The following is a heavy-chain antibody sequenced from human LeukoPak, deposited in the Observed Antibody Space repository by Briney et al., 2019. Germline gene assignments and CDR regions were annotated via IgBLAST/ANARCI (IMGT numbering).Heavy chain of an antibody. CDR1: GWTFSSYA. J-gene: IGHJ4*02. D-gene: IGHD1-26*01. CDR3: ARAQLSYYWVSYFDY. Sequence: GGSVTLSCAASGWTFSSYAMHWVGQAPGKGVEDVSAISSNGGSTYYATSEKGRFNISRDNSKNKLYLQIGSLRAEDMAVYYCARAQLSYYWVSYFDYWGQGTLVTVSS. CDR2: ISSNGGST. V-gene: IGHV3-64*01.